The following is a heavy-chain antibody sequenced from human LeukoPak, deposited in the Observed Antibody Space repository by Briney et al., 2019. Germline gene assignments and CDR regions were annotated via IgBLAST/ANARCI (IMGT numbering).Heavy chain of an antibody. D-gene: IGHD3-16*01. V-gene: IGHV5-51*01. Sequence: GESLQISCKGSGYSFTNFWIGWVRQMPGKGLEWMGVVSPGDSGIRYSPSFQGQVTISVDKSISTAYLQWSSLKASDSAMYYCAAGGASAPWGQGTLVTVSS. CDR1: GYSFTNFW. CDR2: VSPGDSGI. CDR3: AAGGASAP. J-gene: IGHJ5*02.